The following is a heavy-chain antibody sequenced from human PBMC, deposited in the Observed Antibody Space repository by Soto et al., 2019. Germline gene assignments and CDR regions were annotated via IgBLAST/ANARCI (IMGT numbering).Heavy chain of an antibody. CDR3: ARVQVTYYYGSGSYYRRPEPNFDY. D-gene: IGHD3-10*01. CDR1: GLTVSDYY. CDR2: ITSSGSYT. Sequence: GSLTLSCAASGLTVSDYYMSWIRQAPGKGLEWVSYITSSGSYTKYADSVKGRFTISRDNAKNSLYLQMNSLRAEDTAVYYCARVQVTYYYGSGSYYRRPEPNFDYWGQGT. J-gene: IGHJ4*02. V-gene: IGHV3-11*05.